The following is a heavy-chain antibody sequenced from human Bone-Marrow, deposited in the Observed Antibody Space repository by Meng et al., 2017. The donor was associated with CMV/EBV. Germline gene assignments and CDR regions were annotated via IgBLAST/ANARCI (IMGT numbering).Heavy chain of an antibody. CDR2: IYYSGST. CDR1: DDSISGGDNY. V-gene: IGHV4-30-4*08. CDR3: SRAGTASGRVYFDY. J-gene: IGHJ4*02. D-gene: IGHD3-10*01. Sequence: SETLSLTCTVSDDSISGGDNYWSWIRQPPGKGLEWIGYIYYSGSTYYNPSLKSRLSISIDTSKNQFSLKLNSVTAADTAVYYWSRAGTASGRVYFDYWGQGTLVTVSS.